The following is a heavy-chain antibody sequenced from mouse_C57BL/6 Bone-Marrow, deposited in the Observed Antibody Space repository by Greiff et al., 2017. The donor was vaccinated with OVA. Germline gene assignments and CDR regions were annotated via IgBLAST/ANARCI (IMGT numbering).Heavy chain of an antibody. J-gene: IGHJ2*01. CDR3: ARSHYYGSSYDDVDY. V-gene: IGHV1-54*01. CDR1: GYAFTNYL. Sequence: QVQLQQSGAELVRPGTSVKVSCKASGYAFTNYLIEWVKQRPGQGLEWIGVINPGSGGTNYNEKFKGKATLTADKSSSTAYMQLSSLTSEDSAVYFCARSHYYGSSYDDVDYWGQGTTLTVSS. D-gene: IGHD1-1*01. CDR2: INPGSGGT.